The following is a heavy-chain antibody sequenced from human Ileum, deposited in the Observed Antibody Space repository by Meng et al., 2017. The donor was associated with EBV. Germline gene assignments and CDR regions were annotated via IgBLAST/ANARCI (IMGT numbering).Heavy chain of an antibody. J-gene: IGHJ4*02. CDR3: ARNVPGTSAYYD. D-gene: IGHD3-22*01. Sequence: QVQPQASGPCPVKPSTTLCPPWPVPGYSISSTIWWGWIRQPPGKGLELIGYIYYSGSTSYNPSLKSRVTMSVDTSKNQFSLNLNSVTAVDTAVYYCARNVPGTSAYYDWGQGTLVTVSS. CDR2: IYYSGST. V-gene: IGHV4-28*01. CDR1: GYSISSTIW.